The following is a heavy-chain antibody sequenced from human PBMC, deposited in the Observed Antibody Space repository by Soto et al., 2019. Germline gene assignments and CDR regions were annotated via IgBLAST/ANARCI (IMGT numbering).Heavy chain of an antibody. Sequence: SETPSLTCTVSGGSISSYYWSWIRQPPGKGLEWIGYIYYSGSTNYNPPLKSRVTISVDTSKNQFSLKLSSVTAADTAVYYCAREGVFGGGAYFDYWGQGTLVTVSS. J-gene: IGHJ4*02. CDR3: AREGVFGGGAYFDY. D-gene: IGHD3-16*01. CDR2: IYYSGST. V-gene: IGHV4-59*01. CDR1: GGSISSYY.